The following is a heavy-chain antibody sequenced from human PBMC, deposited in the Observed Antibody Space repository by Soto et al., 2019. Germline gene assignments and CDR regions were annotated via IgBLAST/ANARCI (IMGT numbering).Heavy chain of an antibody. Sequence: NPSETLSLTCTVSGGSISSGGYYWSWIRQHPGKGLEWIGYIYYSGSTYYNPSLKSRVTISVDTSKNQFSLKLSSVTAADTAVYYCARDSGLDSGYDFDYWGQGTLVTVSS. CDR2: IYYSGST. CDR1: GGSISSGGYY. V-gene: IGHV4-31*03. J-gene: IGHJ4*02. D-gene: IGHD5-12*01. CDR3: ARDSGLDSGYDFDY.